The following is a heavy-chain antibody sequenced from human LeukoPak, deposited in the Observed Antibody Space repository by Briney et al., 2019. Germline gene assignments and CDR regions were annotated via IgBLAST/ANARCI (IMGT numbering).Heavy chain of an antibody. V-gene: IGHV3-30-3*01. CDR2: ISYDGSNK. D-gene: IGHD3/OR15-3a*01. CDR1: GFTFSSYA. Sequence: GGSLRLSCAASGFTFSSYAMHWVRQAPGKGLEWVAVISYDGSNKYYADSVKGRFTIFRDNSKNTLYLQMNSLRAEDTAVYYCARDTWTYYYYGMDVWGQGTTVTVSS. CDR3: ARDTWTYYYYGMDV. J-gene: IGHJ6*02.